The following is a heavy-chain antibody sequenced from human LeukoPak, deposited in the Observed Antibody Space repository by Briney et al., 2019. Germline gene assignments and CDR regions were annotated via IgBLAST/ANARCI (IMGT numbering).Heavy chain of an antibody. J-gene: IGHJ4*02. CDR3: ARLDWATIYFDY. Sequence: SETLSLTCTVSGGSVSSSSHYWGWIRQPPGKGLEWIGSIYYSGSTYYNPSLKSRVTISIDTSKNQFSLKLSSVTAADTAFYYCARLDWATIYFDYWGQGTLVTVSS. CDR2: IYYSGST. V-gene: IGHV4-39*01. D-gene: IGHD1-26*01. CDR1: GGSVSSSSHY.